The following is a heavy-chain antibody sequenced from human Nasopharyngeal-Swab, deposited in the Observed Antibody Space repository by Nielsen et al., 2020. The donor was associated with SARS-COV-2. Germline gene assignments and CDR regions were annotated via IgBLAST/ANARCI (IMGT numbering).Heavy chain of an antibody. CDR1: GFTVSSNY. CDR3: ARDSPFRGADFDY. D-gene: IGHD3-10*01. Sequence: GGSLRLSCAASGFTVSSNYMSWVRQAPGKGLEWVSVIYSGGSTYYADSVKGRFTISRDNSKNTLYLQMNSLRAEDTAVYYCARDSPFRGADFDYWGQGTLVTVSS. CDR2: IYSGGST. V-gene: IGHV3-53*01. J-gene: IGHJ4*02.